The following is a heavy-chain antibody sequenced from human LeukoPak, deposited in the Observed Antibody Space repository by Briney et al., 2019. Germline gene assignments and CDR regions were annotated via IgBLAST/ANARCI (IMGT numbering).Heavy chain of an antibody. CDR1: GYTFTSYG. J-gene: IGHJ4*02. CDR3: ARDYGSGSYSYFDY. V-gene: IGHV1-18*01. CDR2: ISAYNGNT. D-gene: IGHD3-10*01. Sequence: ASVKVSCKASGYTFTSYGISWVRQAPGQGLEWTGWISAYNGNTNYAQKLQGRVTMTTDTSTSTAYMELRSLRSDDTAVYYCARDYGSGSYSYFDYWGQGTLVTVSS.